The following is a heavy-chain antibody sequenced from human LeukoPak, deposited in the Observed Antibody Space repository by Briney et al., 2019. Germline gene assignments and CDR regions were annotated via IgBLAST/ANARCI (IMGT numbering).Heavy chain of an antibody. CDR2: IYYNGKT. Sequence: PSETLSLTCTVSGGSVTYTNYYWGWIRQPPGKGLQWIGVIYYNGKTYYNPSLKSRVTVAVDTSKNQFSLKLSSVTAADTAVYYCASLAVAGLSEGYWGQGTLVIVSS. D-gene: IGHD6-19*01. J-gene: IGHJ4*02. CDR1: GGSVTYTNYY. V-gene: IGHV4-39*01. CDR3: ASLAVAGLSEGY.